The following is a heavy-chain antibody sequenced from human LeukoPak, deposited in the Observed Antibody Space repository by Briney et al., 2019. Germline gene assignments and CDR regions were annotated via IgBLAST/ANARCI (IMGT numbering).Heavy chain of an antibody. D-gene: IGHD1-14*01. V-gene: IGHV3-21*06. CDR3: ATETNGRHYDY. Sequence: GGSLRLSCTASGLTFSTSGFNWVRQAPGKGLEWVASIGPTGSDRYHADSIKGRFTSSRDNANNFLYLQMNSLIAEDTAVYYCATETNGRHYDYWGQGTLLTVSS. J-gene: IGHJ4*02. CDR2: IGPTGSDR. CDR1: GLTFSTSG.